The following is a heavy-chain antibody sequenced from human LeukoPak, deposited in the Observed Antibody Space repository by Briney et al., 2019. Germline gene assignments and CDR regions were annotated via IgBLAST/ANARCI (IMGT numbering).Heavy chain of an antibody. J-gene: IGHJ3*02. CDR3: ARGRRVVVAATRAFDI. Sequence: PSETLSLTCAVYGGSFSGYYWSWIRQPPGKGLEWIGEINHSGSTNYNPSLKSRVTISVDTSKNQFSLKLSSVTAADTAVYYCARGRRVVVAATRAFDIRGQGTMVTVSS. CDR1: GGSFSGYY. D-gene: IGHD2-15*01. V-gene: IGHV4-34*01. CDR2: INHSGST.